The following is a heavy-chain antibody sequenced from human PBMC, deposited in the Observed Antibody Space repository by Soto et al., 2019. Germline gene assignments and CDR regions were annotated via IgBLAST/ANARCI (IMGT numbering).Heavy chain of an antibody. CDR3: ATRVYGSGSYYKPFDI. J-gene: IGHJ3*02. Sequence: GESLKISCKGSGYSFTSYWIGWVRQMPGKGLEWMGIIYPGDSDTRYSPSFQGQVTISADKSISTAYLQWSSLKASDTAMYYCATRVYGSGSYYKPFDIWGQGTMVTV. D-gene: IGHD3-10*01. CDR2: IYPGDSDT. CDR1: GYSFTSYW. V-gene: IGHV5-51*01.